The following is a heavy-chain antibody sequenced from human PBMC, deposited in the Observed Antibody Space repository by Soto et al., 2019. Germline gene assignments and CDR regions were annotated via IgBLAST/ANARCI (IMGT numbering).Heavy chain of an antibody. CDR3: ARGTRVVVAPVDY. J-gene: IGHJ4*02. D-gene: IGHD2-15*01. Sequence: PSDTLSLTCTVSGGSVSSGSYYWSWIRQPPGKGLEWIGYIYYSGSTNYNPSLKSRVTISVDTSKNQFSLKLSSVTAADTAVYYCARGTRVVVAPVDYWGQGTLVTVSS. V-gene: IGHV4-61*01. CDR1: GGSVSSGSYY. CDR2: IYYSGST.